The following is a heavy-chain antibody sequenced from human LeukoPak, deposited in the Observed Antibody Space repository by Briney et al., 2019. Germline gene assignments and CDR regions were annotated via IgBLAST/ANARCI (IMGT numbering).Heavy chain of an antibody. CDR3: AKGPLRDYGGDY. CDR2: IRYDGSNK. CDR1: GFNFDNFA. D-gene: IGHD4-23*01. J-gene: IGHJ4*02. V-gene: IGHV3-30*02. Sequence: PGGSLRLSCVVSGFNFDNFAMHWVRLPLGKGLEGVAFIRYDGSNKYYADSVKGRFTISRDNSKNTLYLQMNSLRAEDTAVYYCAKGPLRDYGGDYWGQGTLVTVSS.